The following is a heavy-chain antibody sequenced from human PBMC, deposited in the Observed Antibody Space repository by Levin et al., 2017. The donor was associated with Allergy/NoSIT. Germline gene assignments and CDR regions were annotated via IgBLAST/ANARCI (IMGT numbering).Heavy chain of an antibody. Sequence: SETLSLTCTVSGGSFSSGGSYWSWIRQHPGKGLEWIGYIYYSGSTHYNPSLKSRVTISLDRSQKQFSLKLSSVTAADTAVYYCAREDGETSINWFDPWGQGTLVTVSS. J-gene: IGHJ5*02. CDR1: GGSFSSGGSY. D-gene: IGHD4-17*01. CDR3: AREDGETSINWFDP. CDR2: IYYSGST. V-gene: IGHV4-31*03.